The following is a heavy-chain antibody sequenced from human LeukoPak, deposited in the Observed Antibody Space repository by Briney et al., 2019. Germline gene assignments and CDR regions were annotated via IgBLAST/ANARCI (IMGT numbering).Heavy chain of an antibody. CDR2: IYYSGST. Sequence: PSETLSLTCTVSGGSISSSSYYWGWIRQPPGKGLEWIGSIYYSGSTYYNPSLKSRVTISVDTSKNQFSLKLSSVTAADTAVYSCARLSSGYSLISTYYFDYWGQGTLVTVSS. D-gene: IGHD3-22*01. J-gene: IGHJ4*02. CDR3: ARLSSGYSLISTYYFDY. CDR1: GGSISSSSYY. V-gene: IGHV4-39*01.